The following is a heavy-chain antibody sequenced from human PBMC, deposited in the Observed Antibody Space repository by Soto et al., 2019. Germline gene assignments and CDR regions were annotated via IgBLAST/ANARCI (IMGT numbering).Heavy chain of an antibody. CDR1: GFTFSSYG. D-gene: IGHD1-26*01. CDR2: ISYDGSNK. V-gene: IGHV3-30*18. CDR3: AKIPDSGWSNRRGEFDY. Sequence: QVQLVESGGGVVQPGRSLRLYCAASGFTFSSYGMHWVRQAPGKGLEWVAVISYDGSNKYYADSVKGRFTISRDNSKNTLYLQMNSLRAEDTAVYYCAKIPDSGWSNRRGEFDYLGQGTLVTVSS. J-gene: IGHJ4*02.